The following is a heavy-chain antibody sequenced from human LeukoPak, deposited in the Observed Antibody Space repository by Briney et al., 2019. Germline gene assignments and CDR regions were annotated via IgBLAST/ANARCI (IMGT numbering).Heavy chain of an antibody. CDR2: IYYSGST. CDR3: ARVWGYDILTGYYYYYYGMDV. Sequence: SETLSLTCTVSGGSISSYYWSWIRQPPGKGLEWIRYIYYSGSTNYNPSLKSRVTISVDTSKNQFSLKLSSVTAADTAVYYCARVWGYDILTGYYYYYYGMDVWGQGTTVTVSS. J-gene: IGHJ6*02. CDR1: GGSISSYY. V-gene: IGHV4-59*01. D-gene: IGHD3-9*01.